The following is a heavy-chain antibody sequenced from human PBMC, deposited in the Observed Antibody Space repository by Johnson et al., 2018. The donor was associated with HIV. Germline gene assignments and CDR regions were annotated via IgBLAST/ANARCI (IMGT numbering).Heavy chain of an antibody. CDR3: AKDAYDSSGYYYGAFDI. CDR1: GFTVSRDY. D-gene: IGHD3-22*01. CDR2: ISGSGGST. Sequence: QLVESGGGLIQPGGSLRISCAGSGFTVSRDYMAWIRQAPGKGLEWVSGISGSGGSTYYADSVKGRFTISRDNSKNTLYLQMNSLRAEDTAVYYCAKDAYDSSGYYYGAFDIWGQGTMVTVSS. V-gene: IGHV3-23*04. J-gene: IGHJ3*02.